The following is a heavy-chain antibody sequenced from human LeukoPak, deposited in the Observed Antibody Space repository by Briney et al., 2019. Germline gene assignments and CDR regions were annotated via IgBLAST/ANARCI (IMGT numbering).Heavy chain of an antibody. CDR3: ARDTYSYGYELPYLFDY. D-gene: IGHD5-18*01. J-gene: IGHJ4*02. CDR1: GFTFSSYS. V-gene: IGHV3-48*01. Sequence: GGSLRLSCAASGFTFSSYSMNWVRQAPGTGLEWVSYISSSSSTIYYADSVKGRFTISRDNAKNSLYLQMNSLRAEDTAVYYCARDTYSYGYELPYLFDYWGQGTLVTVSS. CDR2: ISSSSSTI.